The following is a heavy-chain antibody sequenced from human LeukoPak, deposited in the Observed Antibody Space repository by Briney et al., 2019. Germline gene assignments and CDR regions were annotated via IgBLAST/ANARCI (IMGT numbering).Heavy chain of an antibody. CDR3: ARVLHKRNYDSSIYYGY. CDR2: ISSSSSYI. J-gene: IGHJ4*02. Sequence: GGSLRLSCAASGFTFSSYSMNWVRQAPGKGLEWVSSISSSSSYIYYADSVKGRFTFSRDNSKNTLYLQMNSLRAEDTAVYYCARVLHKRNYDSSIYYGYWGQGTLVTVSS. V-gene: IGHV3-21*01. D-gene: IGHD3-22*01. CDR1: GFTFSSYS.